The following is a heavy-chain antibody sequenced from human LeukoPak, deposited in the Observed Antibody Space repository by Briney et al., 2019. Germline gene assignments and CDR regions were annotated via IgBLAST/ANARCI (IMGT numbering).Heavy chain of an antibody. D-gene: IGHD3-10*01. J-gene: IGHJ4*02. V-gene: IGHV3-30*02. CDR3: AKPELLWFGEFNYDY. Sequence: GGSLRLSCAASGFTFSSYGMHWVRQAPGKGLEGVAFIRYDGSNKYYADSVKGRFTISRDNSKNTLYLQMNSLRAEDTAGYYCAKPELLWFGEFNYDYWGQGTLVTVSS. CDR2: IRYDGSNK. CDR1: GFTFSSYG.